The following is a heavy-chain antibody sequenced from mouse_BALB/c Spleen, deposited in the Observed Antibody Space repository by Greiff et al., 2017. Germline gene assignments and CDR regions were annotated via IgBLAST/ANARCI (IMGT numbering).Heavy chain of an antibody. CDR1: GYTFTDYE. D-gene: IGHD2-14*01. CDR3: TRSGDYRAWFAY. Sequence: QVQLQQSGAELVRPGASVTLSCKASGYTFTDYEMHWVKQTPVHGLEWIGAIDPETGGTAYNQKFKGKATLTADKSSSTAYMELRSLTSEDSAVYYCTRSGDYRAWFAYWGQGTLVTVSA. CDR2: IDPETGGT. V-gene: IGHV1-15*01. J-gene: IGHJ3*01.